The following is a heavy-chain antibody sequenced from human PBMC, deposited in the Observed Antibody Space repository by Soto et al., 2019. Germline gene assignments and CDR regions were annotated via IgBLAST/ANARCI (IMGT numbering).Heavy chain of an antibody. J-gene: IGHJ6*02. CDR2: ISTDNGNT. Sequence: QVHLVQSGAEVRKPGASVKVSCKASGYSCTSYGISWVRQAPGQGLEWMGWISTDNGNTNYAHNLQGRVSMTIDPSTSTAYMELWSMGSDDTVVYYCARDVPDTSLFFYYYGMDVWGQGTTVTVSS. CDR3: ARDVPDTSLFFYYYGMDV. D-gene: IGHD2-21*01. V-gene: IGHV1-18*01. CDR1: GYSCTSYG.